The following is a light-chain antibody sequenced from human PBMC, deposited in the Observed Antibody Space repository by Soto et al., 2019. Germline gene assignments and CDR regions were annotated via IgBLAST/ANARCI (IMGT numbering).Light chain of an antibody. V-gene: IGKV1-27*01. Sequence: DIQLAQSPSSLSASVGDRVNITFRASQDIRNYLAWYPRTPEKVPKLLIYAASTLHSGVPSRFSGSGSGTDCTRPISSLKPEDVATDCCQKYNSAPQTFGQGTKVDIK. CDR1: QDIRNY. J-gene: IGKJ1*01. CDR3: QKYNSAPQT. CDR2: AAS.